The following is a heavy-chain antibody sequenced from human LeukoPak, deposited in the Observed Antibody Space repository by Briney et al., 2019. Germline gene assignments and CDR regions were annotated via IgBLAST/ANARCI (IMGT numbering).Heavy chain of an antibody. D-gene: IGHD3-10*01. CDR2: ISSNGGST. J-gene: IGHJ4*02. V-gene: IGHV3-64*01. CDR1: GFTFSSYA. CDR3: ARDRGRS. Sequence: GGSLRLSCAASGFTFSSYAMHWVRQAPGKGLEYVSAISSNGGSTYYANSVKGRFTISSDNSKNTLYLQMGSLRAEDMAVYYCARDRGRSWGQGTLVTVSS.